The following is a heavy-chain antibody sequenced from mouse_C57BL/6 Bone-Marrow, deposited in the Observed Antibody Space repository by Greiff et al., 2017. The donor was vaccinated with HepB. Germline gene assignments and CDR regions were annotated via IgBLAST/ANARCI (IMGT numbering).Heavy chain of an antibody. CDR3: ANFCGSSSGDMDY. CDR2: IDPENGDT. J-gene: IGHJ4*01. CDR1: GFNIKDDY. V-gene: IGHV14-4*01. Sequence: VQLQQSGAELVRPGASVKLSCTASGFNIKDDYMHWVKQRPEQGLEWIGWIDPENGDTEYAPKFQGKATITADTSSNTAYLQLSSLTSEDTAVYYGANFCGSSSGDMDYWGQGTSVTVSS. D-gene: IGHD1-1*01.